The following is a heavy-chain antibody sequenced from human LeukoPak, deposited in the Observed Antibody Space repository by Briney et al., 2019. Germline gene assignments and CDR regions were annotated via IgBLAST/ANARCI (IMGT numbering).Heavy chain of an antibody. CDR1: GFTFSTYA. CDR2: IASEGGNK. V-gene: IGHV3-30*04. CDR3: AREAFSGWVDY. D-gene: IGHD6-19*01. Sequence: GGSLRLSCAASGFTFSTYAMQWVRQAPGKGLGWVAVIASEGGNKYYGDSVKGRFTISRDISKNTLYLQMNSLRPEDTAIFYCAREAFSGWVDYWGQGTLVTVSS. J-gene: IGHJ4*02.